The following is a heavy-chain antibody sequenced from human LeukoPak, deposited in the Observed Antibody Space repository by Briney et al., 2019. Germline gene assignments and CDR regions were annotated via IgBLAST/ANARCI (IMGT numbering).Heavy chain of an antibody. J-gene: IGHJ4*02. CDR2: MNPNSGGT. V-gene: IGHV1-2*02. CDR3: ARDLFAYYYDSSGYLPFDY. CDR1: GYTFTSYD. Sequence: ASVKVSCKASGYTFTSYDINWVRQATGQGLEWMGWMNPNSGGTNYAQKFQGRVTMTRDTSISTAYMELSRLRSDDTAVYYCARDLFAYYYDSSGYLPFDYWGQGTLVTVSS. D-gene: IGHD3-22*01.